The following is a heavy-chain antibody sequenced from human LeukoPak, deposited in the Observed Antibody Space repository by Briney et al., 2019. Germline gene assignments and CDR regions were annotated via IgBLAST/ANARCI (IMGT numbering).Heavy chain of an antibody. CDR2: ISSSSSYI. CDR3: ARIYCSSTSCYWGYYYYGMDV. J-gene: IGHJ6*02. V-gene: IGHV3-21*01. CDR1: GFTLNTYS. Sequence: GGSLRLSCAASGFTLNTYSMNWVRQAPGKGLEWVSSISSSSSYIYYADSVKGRFTISRDNAKNSLYLQMNSLRAEDTAVYYCARIYCSSTSCYWGYYYYGMDVWGQGTTVTVSS. D-gene: IGHD2-2*01.